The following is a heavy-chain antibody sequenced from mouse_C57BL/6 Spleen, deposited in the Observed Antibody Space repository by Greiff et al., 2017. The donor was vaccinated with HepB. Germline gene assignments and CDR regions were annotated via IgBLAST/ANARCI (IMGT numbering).Heavy chain of an antibody. CDR3: VRQVGYYFDY. CDR2: IRSKSNNYAT. D-gene: IGHD6-1*01. Sequence: EVQLVESGGGLVQPKGSLKLSCAASGFSFNTYAMNWVRQAPGKGLEWVARIRSKSNNYATYYADSVKDRLTISRDDSESMLYLQMNNLKTEDTAMYYCVRQVGYYFDYWGQGTTLTVSS. V-gene: IGHV10-1*01. J-gene: IGHJ2*01. CDR1: GFSFNTYA.